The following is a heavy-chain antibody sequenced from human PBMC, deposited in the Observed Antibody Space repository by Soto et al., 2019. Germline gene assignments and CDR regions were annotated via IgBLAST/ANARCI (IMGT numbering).Heavy chain of an antibody. V-gene: IGHV1-8*01. CDR3: ARGDPQGNWFDP. CDR2: MNPNSGNT. Sequence: QVQLVQSGAEVKKPGASVKVSCKASGYTFTSYDINWVRQATGQGLEGRGWMNPNSGNTGYAQKFQGRVTMTRHTSISTAYMELSSLRSEDTAVYYCARGDPQGNWFDPWGQGTLVTVSS. J-gene: IGHJ5*02. CDR1: GYTFTSYD.